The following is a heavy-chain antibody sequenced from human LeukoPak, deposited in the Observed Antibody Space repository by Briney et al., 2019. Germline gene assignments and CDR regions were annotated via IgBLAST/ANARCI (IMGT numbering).Heavy chain of an antibody. D-gene: IGHD1-26*01. Sequence: SETLSLTCTVSGGSINNYYWSWIRQPPGKGLEWIGYIYYDGSSTYNPSLKSRVSISVDTSKNQFSLKLSSVTAADTAVYYCARDHSGSYLDAFDIWGQGTMVTVSS. CDR2: IYYDGSS. V-gene: IGHV4-59*12. CDR3: ARDHSGSYLDAFDI. J-gene: IGHJ3*02. CDR1: GGSINNYY.